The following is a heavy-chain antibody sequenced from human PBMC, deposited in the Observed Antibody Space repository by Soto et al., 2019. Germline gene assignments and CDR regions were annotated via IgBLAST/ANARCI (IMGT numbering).Heavy chain of an antibody. CDR1: GYTFTRSG. J-gene: IGHJ6*02. CDR2: ISSYNGDT. Sequence: ASVKVSCKASGYTFTRSGISWARQAPGQGPEWMGWISSYNGDTNYAQTFQGRVTMTTDTSTSTAYMELRSLRSDDTAVFYCSRERVAPYYYSVMDSWGQGTPVTVSS. D-gene: IGHD5-12*01. CDR3: SRERVAPYYYSVMDS. V-gene: IGHV1-18*01.